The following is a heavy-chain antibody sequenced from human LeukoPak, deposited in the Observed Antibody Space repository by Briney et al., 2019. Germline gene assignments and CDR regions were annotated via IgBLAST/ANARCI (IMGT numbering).Heavy chain of an antibody. J-gene: IGHJ6*03. CDR2: IYYSGST. CDR3: ARLRPWARREPSYYYYMDV. Sequence: SETLSLTCTVSGGSISSSSYYWGWIHQPPGKGLEWIGSIYYSGSTYYNPSLKSRVTISVDTSKNQFSLKLSSVTAADTAVYYCARLRPWARREPSYYYYMDVWGKGTTVTISS. D-gene: IGHD1-14*01. CDR1: GGSISSSSYY. V-gene: IGHV4-39*07.